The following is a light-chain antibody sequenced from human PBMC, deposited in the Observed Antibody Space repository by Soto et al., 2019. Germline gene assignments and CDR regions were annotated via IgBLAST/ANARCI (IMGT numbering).Light chain of an antibody. V-gene: IGKV3-20*01. CDR2: GIS. J-gene: IGKJ1*01. Sequence: EIVLTQFPGTLSLSPGERATLSCRASRSVASNYLAWYQQKPGQAPRLLMYGISSRATGVPDRFSGSGSGTDFTLTISRLEPEDFAVYYCQQYTDWPLTFGQGTKV. CDR3: QQYTDWPLT. CDR1: RSVASNY.